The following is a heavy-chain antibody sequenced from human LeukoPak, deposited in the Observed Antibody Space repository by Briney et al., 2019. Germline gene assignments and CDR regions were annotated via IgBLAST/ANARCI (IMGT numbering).Heavy chain of an antibody. Sequence: PSQTLSLTCTVSGGSISSGSYYWSWIRQPAGKGLEWIGRIYTSGSTHYNPSLKSRVTISVDTSKNQFSLKLSSVTAADTAVYYCARQLELWFGEGVLNWFDPWGQGTLVTVSS. V-gene: IGHV4-61*02. J-gene: IGHJ5*02. CDR2: IYTSGST. CDR3: ARQLELWFGEGVLNWFDP. D-gene: IGHD3-10*01. CDR1: GGSISSGSYY.